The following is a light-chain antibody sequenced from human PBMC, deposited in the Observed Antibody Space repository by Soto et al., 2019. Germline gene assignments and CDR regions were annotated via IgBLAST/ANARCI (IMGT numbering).Light chain of an antibody. V-gene: IGKV3-15*01. CDR3: KQYNNWPLT. Sequence: EVVMTQSPATLSVSLGDRATLSCRARQSISSNLAWYQQKPGQGPRLLIYGASTRATGIPARFSGSGSGTEFTLPIRSLQSEDFAVYSCKQYNNWPLTVGGGTKVEIK. CDR2: GAS. CDR1: QSISSN. J-gene: IGKJ4*01.